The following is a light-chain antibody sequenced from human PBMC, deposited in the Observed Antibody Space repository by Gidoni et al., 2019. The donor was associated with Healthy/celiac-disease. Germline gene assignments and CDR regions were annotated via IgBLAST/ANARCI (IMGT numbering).Light chain of an antibody. CDR2: GKT. CDR3: NSRDSSGNHLV. J-gene: IGLJ2*01. CDR1: SLRSYY. V-gene: IGLV3-19*01. Sequence: SSELTQDPAVSVALGQTVRITCQGDSLRSYYASWYQQKPGQAPVLVIYGKTNRPSGIPDRFSGSSSGNTASLTITGAQAEAEADYYCNSRDSSGNHLVFGGGTKLTVL.